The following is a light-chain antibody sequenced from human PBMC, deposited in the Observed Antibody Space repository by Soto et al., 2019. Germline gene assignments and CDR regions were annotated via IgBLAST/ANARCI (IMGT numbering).Light chain of an antibody. Sequence: QSVLTQPPSASGTPGQRVTISCSGGSSSIGINTVDWYQQLPGTAPKLLIYSNIHRPSGVPDRFSGSKSGTSASLAISGLQSEDEADFYCAAWDDSLNGWVFGGGTKLTVL. CDR2: SNI. J-gene: IGLJ3*02. V-gene: IGLV1-44*01. CDR1: SSSIGINT. CDR3: AAWDDSLNGWV.